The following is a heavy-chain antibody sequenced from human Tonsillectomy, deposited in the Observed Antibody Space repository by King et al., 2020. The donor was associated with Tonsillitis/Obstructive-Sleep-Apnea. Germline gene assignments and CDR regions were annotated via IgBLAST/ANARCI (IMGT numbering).Heavy chain of an antibody. V-gene: IGHV4-34*01. D-gene: IGHD2-8*01. Sequence: VQLQQWGAGLLKPSETLSLTCAVYGESFSGYYWSWIRQPPGKGLEWIGEINHSGSTNYNPSLKSRVTISVDTSKNQFSLKLCSVTAADTAVYYCARGIVLMVYATFDYWGQGTLVTVSS. CDR3: ARGIVLMVYATFDY. CDR2: INHSGST. CDR1: GESFSGYY. J-gene: IGHJ4*02.